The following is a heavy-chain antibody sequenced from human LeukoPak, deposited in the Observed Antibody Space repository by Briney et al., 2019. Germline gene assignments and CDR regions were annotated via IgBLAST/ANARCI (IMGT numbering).Heavy chain of an antibody. CDR3: AREGEGSHCSSTSCYGFNWFDP. D-gene: IGHD2-2*01. Sequence: QSGGSLRLSCAASGFTFSSYWMSWVRQAPGKGLEWVANIKQDGSEKYYVDSVKGRFTISRDNAKNSPYLQMNSLRAEDTAVYYCAREGEGSHCSSTSCYGFNWFDPWGQGTLVTVSS. J-gene: IGHJ5*02. CDR1: GFTFSSYW. V-gene: IGHV3-7*01. CDR2: IKQDGSEK.